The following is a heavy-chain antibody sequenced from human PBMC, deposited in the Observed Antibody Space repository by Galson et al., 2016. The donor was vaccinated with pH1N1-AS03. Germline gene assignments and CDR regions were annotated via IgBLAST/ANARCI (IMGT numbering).Heavy chain of an antibody. V-gene: IGHV3-48*02. D-gene: IGHD1-1*01. CDR2: INSRSSSI. CDR3: TRLTGSGP. J-gene: IGHJ5*02. Sequence: SLRLSCAASGLNFASYSMNWVRQAPGKGLEWVSYINSRSSSILYGDSVKGRFTISRDNAKNSLYLQMIALRDDDTAVYYCTRLTGSGPWGQGTRVTVSS. CDR1: GLNFASYS.